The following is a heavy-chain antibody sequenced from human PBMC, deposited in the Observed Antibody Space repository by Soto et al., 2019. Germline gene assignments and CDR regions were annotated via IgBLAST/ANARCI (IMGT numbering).Heavy chain of an antibody. Sequence: QDQLVQSGTEVKKPGASVKVSCQASGYTFTSYGITWVRQAPGQGLEWMGWISTDNGHTNYAQKVQGSVTLTTDTSTNEAYMELRSLRADDTAVYYCARAGYSSSWFSDYYYYGMDVWGQGTTVTVSS. CDR1: GYTFTSYG. J-gene: IGHJ6*02. CDR3: ARAGYSSSWFSDYYYYGMDV. V-gene: IGHV1-18*04. CDR2: ISTDNGHT. D-gene: IGHD6-13*01.